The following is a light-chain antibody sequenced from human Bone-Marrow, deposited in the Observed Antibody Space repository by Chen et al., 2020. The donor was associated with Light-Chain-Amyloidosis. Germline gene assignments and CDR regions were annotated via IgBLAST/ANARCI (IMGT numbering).Light chain of an antibody. V-gene: IGLV6-57*01. J-gene: IGLJ2*01. CDR1: SGNFASDY. CDR2: EDH. CDR3: QQYGTSPLT. Sequence: NFMLTQPHSVSESPGKTVTISCTRSSGNFASDYVQWYQQRPGSFPTTVIYEDHQRPSGVPDRFSGSIDTSSNYASLTISGLETEDEADYYCQQYGTSPLTFGGGTK.